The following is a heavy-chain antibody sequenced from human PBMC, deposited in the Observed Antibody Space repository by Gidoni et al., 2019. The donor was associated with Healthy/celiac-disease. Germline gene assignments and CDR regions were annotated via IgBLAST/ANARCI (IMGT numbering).Heavy chain of an antibody. CDR1: GGSISRSSYH. J-gene: IGHJ3*02. V-gene: IGHV4-39*01. CDR2: IYYSAST. Sequence: QLQLQESGPGLVKASETLSLTCTVSGGSISRSSYHWGCIRKPPGKGLEWLGSIYYSASTYYNPSLKSRVTISVDTSKNHFSLNLIFVTAADTAVYYFARFTGYSSGWYLNDAFDIWGQGTMVTVSS. D-gene: IGHD6-19*01. CDR3: ARFTGYSSGWYLNDAFDI.